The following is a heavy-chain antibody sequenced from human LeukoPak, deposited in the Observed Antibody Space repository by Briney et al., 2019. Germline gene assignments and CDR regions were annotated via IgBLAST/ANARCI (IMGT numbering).Heavy chain of an antibody. V-gene: IGHV3-48*01. CDR2: SSSSRGSM. Sequence: GGSLRLSCAASGFRFTSYNMNWVRQAPGKGLEWISDSSSSRGSMYYADAVKGRCPIPRDNSKNSLYLQISSLRAEDTAVYYCARDQPANCASISYYALFDYWGQGGLLTVSS. CDR1: GFRFTSYN. D-gene: IGHD2-2*01. J-gene: IGHJ4*02. CDR3: ARDQPANCASISYYALFDY.